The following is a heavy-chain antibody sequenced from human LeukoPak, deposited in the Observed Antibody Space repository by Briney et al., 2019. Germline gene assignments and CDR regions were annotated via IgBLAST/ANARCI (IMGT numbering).Heavy chain of an antibody. CDR3: ARTTSSGSYYFDY. Sequence: SETLSLTCTVSGGSISSYYWSWMRQPPGKGLEWIGYIYYSGSTNYNPSLKSRVTISVDTSKNQFSRKLSSVTAADTAVYYCARTTSSGSYYFDYWGQGTLVTVSS. V-gene: IGHV4-59*01. J-gene: IGHJ4*02. D-gene: IGHD1-26*01. CDR1: GGSISSYY. CDR2: IYYSGST.